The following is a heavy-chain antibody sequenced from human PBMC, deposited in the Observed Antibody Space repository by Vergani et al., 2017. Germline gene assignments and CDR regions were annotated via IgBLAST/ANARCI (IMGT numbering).Heavy chain of an antibody. D-gene: IGHD2-8*02. CDR3: ARTESFIFRYFPWAL. CDR2: IYHSRGA. J-gene: IGHJ4*02. CDR1: GGSITSSRYY. V-gene: IGHV4-39*01. Sequence: QLHLQESGPGLVKPSETLSLTCTDSGGSITSSRYYWGWMRQPPGKGLEWIGNIYHSRGASYNPSLKGRVTISFDKSKNQFSLAVTSVTAADTAIYFCARTESFIFRYFPWALWGQGTLVTVSS.